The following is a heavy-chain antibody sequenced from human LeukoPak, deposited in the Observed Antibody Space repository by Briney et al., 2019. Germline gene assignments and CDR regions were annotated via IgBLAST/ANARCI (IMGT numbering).Heavy chain of an antibody. CDR3: AKDIGGGGYLFDY. Sequence: GGSLRLSCTASGFTFGDYAMSWVRQAPGKGLEWVGFIRSKAYGGTTEYAASVKGRFTISRDDSKSIAYLQMNSLKTEDTAVYYCAKDIGGGGYLFDYWGQGTLVTVSS. D-gene: IGHD3-16*01. CDR1: GFTFGDYA. V-gene: IGHV3-49*04. CDR2: IRSKAYGGTT. J-gene: IGHJ4*02.